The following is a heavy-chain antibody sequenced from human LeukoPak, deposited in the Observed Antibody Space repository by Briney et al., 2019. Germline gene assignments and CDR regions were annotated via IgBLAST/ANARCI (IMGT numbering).Heavy chain of an antibody. V-gene: IGHV4-31*03. CDR3: AREGGSSTSDSFSWFDY. CDR2: IYYSGST. D-gene: IGHD2-2*01. Sequence: SQTLSRTCTVSGGSISSGGYYWSWIRQHPGKGLEWIGYIYYSGSTYYNPSLKSRVTISVDTSKNQFSLKLSSVTAADTAVYYCAREGGSSTSDSFSWFDYWGQGTLVTVSS. J-gene: IGHJ4*02. CDR1: GGSISSGGYY.